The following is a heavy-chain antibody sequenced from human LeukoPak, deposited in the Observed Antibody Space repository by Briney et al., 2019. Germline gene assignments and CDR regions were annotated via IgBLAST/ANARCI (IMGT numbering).Heavy chain of an antibody. CDR3: ATQMGLRYFDWLSKWYYYGMDV. CDR2: ISAYNGNT. J-gene: IGHJ6*02. Sequence: GASVKVSCKASGYPFDNFGLTWVRQAPGQGLEWMGWISAYNGNTNYAQKLQGRVTMTTDTSTSTAYMELRSLRSDDTAVYYCATQMGLRYFDWLSKWYYYGMDVWGQGTTVTVSS. CDR1: GYPFDNFG. D-gene: IGHD3-9*01. V-gene: IGHV1-18*01.